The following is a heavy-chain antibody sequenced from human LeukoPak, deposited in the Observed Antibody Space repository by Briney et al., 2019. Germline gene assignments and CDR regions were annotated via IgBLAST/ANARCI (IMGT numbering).Heavy chain of an antibody. J-gene: IGHJ4*02. CDR1: GGSFSSSSYY. Sequence: PSETLSLTCTVSGGSFSSSSYYWGWIRQPPGKGLEWIGSMYYSGSTYYNPSLKSRVTISVDTSKNQFSLKLSSVTAADTAVYYCASLAYGSGSYYLDYWGQGTLVTVSS. CDR2: MYYSGST. V-gene: IGHV4-39*01. CDR3: ASLAYGSGSYYLDY. D-gene: IGHD3-10*01.